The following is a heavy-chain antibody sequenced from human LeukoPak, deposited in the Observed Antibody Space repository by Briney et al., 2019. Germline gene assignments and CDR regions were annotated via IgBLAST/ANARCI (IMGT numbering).Heavy chain of an antibody. CDR3: ARQGVAHAFDI. J-gene: IGHJ3*02. CDR1: GFTFSGSA. Sequence: GGCLRLSCAASGFTFSGSAMHWVRQASGKGLEWVGRIRSKANSYATAYAASVKGRFTISRDDSKNTAYLQMNSLKTEDTAVYYCARQGVAHAFDIWGQGTMVTVSS. D-gene: IGHD3-3*01. V-gene: IGHV3-73*01. CDR2: IRSKANSYAT.